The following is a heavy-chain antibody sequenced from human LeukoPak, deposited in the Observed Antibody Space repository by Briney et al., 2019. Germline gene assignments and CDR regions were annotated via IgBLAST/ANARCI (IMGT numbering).Heavy chain of an antibody. CDR3: ARARRDGYKNYYYYYMDV. Sequence: SETLSLACTVSGGSISSYYWSWIRQPPGKGLEWIGYIYYSGSTNYNPSLKSRVTISVDTSKNQFSLKLSSVTAADTAVYYCARARRDGYKNYYYYYMDVWGKGTTVTVSS. V-gene: IGHV4-59*12. CDR2: IYYSGST. D-gene: IGHD5-24*01. CDR1: GGSISSYY. J-gene: IGHJ6*03.